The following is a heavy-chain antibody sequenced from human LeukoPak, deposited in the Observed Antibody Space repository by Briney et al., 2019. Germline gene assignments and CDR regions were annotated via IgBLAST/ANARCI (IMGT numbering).Heavy chain of an antibody. J-gene: IGHJ4*02. CDR2: ISSSSSTI. Sequence: GGSLRLSCAASGFTFSSYSMNWVRQAPGKGLEWVSYISSSSSTIYYADSVKGRFTISRDNAKNSLYLQMNSLRAEDTAVYYCAREAIFGVVTPYYFHYWGQGTLVTVSS. CDR1: GFTFSSYS. V-gene: IGHV3-48*04. CDR3: AREAIFGVVTPYYFHY. D-gene: IGHD3-3*01.